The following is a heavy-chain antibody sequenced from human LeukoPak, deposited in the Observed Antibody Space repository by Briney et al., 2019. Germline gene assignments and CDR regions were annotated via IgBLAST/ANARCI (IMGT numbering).Heavy chain of an antibody. CDR3: ARARTYTGCLDL. J-gene: IGHJ5*02. V-gene: IGHV3-48*03. D-gene: IGHD4-11*01. Sequence: GGSLRLSCAASGFNFRISEMYWVRQALGKGLERLSYMSSGGTTKEYADSVKGRFSISRDNAKNSLYLQMTSLRADDTAVYYCARARTYTGCLDLWGQGTLVTVSS. CDR1: GFNFRISE. CDR2: MSSGGTTK.